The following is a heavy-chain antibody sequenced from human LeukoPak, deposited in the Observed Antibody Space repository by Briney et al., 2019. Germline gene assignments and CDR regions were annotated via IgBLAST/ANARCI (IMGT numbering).Heavy chain of an antibody. CDR2: SSGSGGST. J-gene: IGHJ6*04. D-gene: IGHD1-26*01. CDR1: GFTFSNYG. V-gene: IGHV3-23*01. Sequence: GGTLRLSCAASGFTFSNYGMSWVRQAPGKGLEWVSGSSGSGGSTYYANSVKGRFSISRDNSKNTLYLQMNSLRAEDTAVYYCAKATREWEKLQAMDVWGNGTTVTVSS. CDR3: AKATREWEKLQAMDV.